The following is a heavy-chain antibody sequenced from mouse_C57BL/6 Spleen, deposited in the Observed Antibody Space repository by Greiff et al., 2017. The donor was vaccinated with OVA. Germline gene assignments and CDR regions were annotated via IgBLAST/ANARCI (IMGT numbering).Heavy chain of an antibody. CDR3: ARGGYYGNYMDY. J-gene: IGHJ2*01. Sequence: DVHLVESGGGLVKPGGSLKLSCAASGFTFSDYGMHWVRQAPEKGLEWVAYISSGSSTIYYADTVKGRFTISRDNAKNTLFLQMTSLRSEDTAMYYCARGGYYGNYMDYWGQGTTLTVSS. D-gene: IGHD2-1*01. V-gene: IGHV5-17*01. CDR2: ISSGSSTI. CDR1: GFTFSDYG.